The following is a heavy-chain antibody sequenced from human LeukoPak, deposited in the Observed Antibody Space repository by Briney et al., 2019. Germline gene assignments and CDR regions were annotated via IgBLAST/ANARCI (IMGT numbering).Heavy chain of an antibody. CDR2: IYSGGGT. J-gene: IGHJ4*02. V-gene: IGHV3-66*01. CDR1: GFSFTDYG. CDR3: ARDMTTVTTGDY. Sequence: GGSLRLSCAASGFSFTDYGMHWVRQAPGKGLEWVSVIYSGGGTYYADSVKGRFTISRDNSKNTLYLQMNSLRAEDTAVYYCARDMTTVTTGDYWGQGTLVTVSS. D-gene: IGHD4-17*01.